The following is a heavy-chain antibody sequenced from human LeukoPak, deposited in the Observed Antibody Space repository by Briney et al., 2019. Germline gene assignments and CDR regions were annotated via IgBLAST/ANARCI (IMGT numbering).Heavy chain of an antibody. CDR1: GFTLSSYS. J-gene: IGHJ5*02. CDR2: ISSSSSYI. CDR3: ARGGGSGYYTWFDP. V-gene: IGHV3-21*01. D-gene: IGHD3-22*01. Sequence: PGGSLRLSCAASGFTLSSYSMNWVRQAPGKGLEWVSFISSSSSYIYYADSVKGRFTISRDNAKNSLFLQMNSLRAEDTAVYYCARGGGSGYYTWFDPWGQGTLVTVSS.